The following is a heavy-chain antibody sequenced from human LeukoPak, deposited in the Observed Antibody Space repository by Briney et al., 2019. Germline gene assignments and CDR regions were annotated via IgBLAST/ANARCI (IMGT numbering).Heavy chain of an antibody. CDR1: GYTFTSYG. V-gene: IGHV1-24*01. Sequence: ASVKVSCKASGYTFTSYGISWVRQAPGQGLEWMGGFDPEDGETIYAQKFQGRVTMTEDTSTDTAYMELSSLRSEDTAVYYCATVEPSYYDSSGYSDWGQGTLVTVSS. D-gene: IGHD3-22*01. CDR2: FDPEDGET. CDR3: ATVEPSYYDSSGYSD. J-gene: IGHJ4*02.